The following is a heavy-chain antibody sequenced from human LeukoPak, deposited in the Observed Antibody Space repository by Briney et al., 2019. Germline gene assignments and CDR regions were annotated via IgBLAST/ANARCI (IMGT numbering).Heavy chain of an antibody. V-gene: IGHV4-30-4*01. CDR2: IYYSGST. CDR1: GGSISSSDYY. D-gene: IGHD3-10*01. Sequence: PSETLSLTCTVSGGSISSSDYYWSWIRQPPGKGLEWIGYIYYSGSTYYNPSLKSRVTISVDTSKNQFSLKLSSVTAADTAVYYCARDQITMVRGVTKGYYYYGMDVWGQGTTVTVSS. CDR3: ARDQITMVRGVTKGYYYYGMDV. J-gene: IGHJ6*02.